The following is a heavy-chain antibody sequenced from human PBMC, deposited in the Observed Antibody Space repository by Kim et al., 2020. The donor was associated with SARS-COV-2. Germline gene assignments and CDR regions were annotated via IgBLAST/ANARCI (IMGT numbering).Heavy chain of an antibody. V-gene: IGHV1-3*01. CDR2: INAGNGNT. D-gene: IGHD3-9*01. Sequence: ASVKVSCKASGYTFTSYAMHWVRQAPGQRLEWMGWINAGNGNTKYSQKFQGRVTITRDTSASTAYMELSSLRSEDTAVYYCARDLRLGYDILTGYSHFDYWGQGTLVTVSS. J-gene: IGHJ4*02. CDR3: ARDLRLGYDILTGYSHFDY. CDR1: GYTFTSYA.